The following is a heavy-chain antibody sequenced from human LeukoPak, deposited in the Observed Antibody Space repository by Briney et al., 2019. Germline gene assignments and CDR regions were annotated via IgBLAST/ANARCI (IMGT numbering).Heavy chain of an antibody. CDR1: GFTFSSYG. CDR2: IWYDGSNK. CDR3: ARDHARGSYYFDY. Sequence: AGGSLRLSCAASGFTFSSYGMHWVRQAPGKGLEWVAVIWYDGSNKYYADSVKGRFTISRDNSKNTLYLQMNSLRAEDTAVYYCARDHARGSYYFDYWGQGTLVTVSS. V-gene: IGHV3-33*08. J-gene: IGHJ4*02. D-gene: IGHD3-10*01.